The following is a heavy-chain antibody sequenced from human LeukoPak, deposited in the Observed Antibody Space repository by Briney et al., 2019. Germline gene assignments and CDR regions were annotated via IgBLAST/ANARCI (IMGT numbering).Heavy chain of an antibody. Sequence: SETLSLTCTVSGDSISSSNYYWGWIRQPPGKGLEWIGSIYYSGSTYYNPSLKSRVTISVDTSKNQFSLKLSSVTAADTAVYYCARDAAFSAFNMWGQGAMVTVSS. CDR1: GDSISSSNYY. J-gene: IGHJ3*02. V-gene: IGHV4-39*02. CDR3: ARDAAFSAFNM. CDR2: IYYSGST. D-gene: IGHD2-15*01.